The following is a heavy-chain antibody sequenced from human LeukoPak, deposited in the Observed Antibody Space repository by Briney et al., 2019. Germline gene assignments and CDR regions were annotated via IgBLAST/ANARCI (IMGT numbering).Heavy chain of an antibody. D-gene: IGHD3-9*01. V-gene: IGHV1-2*02. CDR1: GYTFTGYY. CDR2: INPNSGGT. Sequence: ASVKVSCKASGYTFTGYYMHWVRQAPGQGLEWMGWINPNSGGTNYAQKFQGRVTMTWDTSISTAYMELSRLRSDDTAVYYCARAVLLGTDFDYWGQGTLVTVSS. CDR3: ARAVLLGTDFDY. J-gene: IGHJ4*02.